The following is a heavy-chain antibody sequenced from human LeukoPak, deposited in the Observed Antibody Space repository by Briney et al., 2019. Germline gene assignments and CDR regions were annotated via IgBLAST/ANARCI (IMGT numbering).Heavy chain of an antibody. CDR3: ARDLPQDYGDYGMDV. Sequence: GASVKVSCMASGYTFTNYGISWVRQAPGQGLEWMGWISAYNGNTNYAQKLQGRVTMTTDASTSTAYMELRSLRSDDTAVYYCARDLPQDYGDYGMDVWGQGTTVTVSS. CDR2: ISAYNGNT. D-gene: IGHD4-17*01. CDR1: GYTFTNYG. V-gene: IGHV1-18*01. J-gene: IGHJ6*02.